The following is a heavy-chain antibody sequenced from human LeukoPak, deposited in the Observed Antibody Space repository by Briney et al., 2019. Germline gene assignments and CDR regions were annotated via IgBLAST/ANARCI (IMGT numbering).Heavy chain of an antibody. V-gene: IGHV3-23*01. CDR1: GFYFSTYT. J-gene: IGHJ3*02. CDR2: ISGDSGGERT. Sequence: GGSLRLSCVASGFYFSTYTMTWVRRAPGKGLEWVSSISGDSGGERTFYADSVKVRFTISRDNSKNTLYLQMASLRAEDTADYFCAKDRGPDSVCTFDTWGQGTMVTVSS. CDR3: AKDRGPDSVCTFDT. D-gene: IGHD2-8*01.